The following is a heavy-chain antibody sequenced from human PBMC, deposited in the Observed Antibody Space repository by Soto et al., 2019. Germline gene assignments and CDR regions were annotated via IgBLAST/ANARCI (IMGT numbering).Heavy chain of an antibody. CDR3: AKEDSSGYYAEKFFDY. D-gene: IGHD3-22*01. CDR2: ISGTGGST. Sequence: GGSLRLSCAASGFTFSSHAMSWVRQAPGKGLEWVSAISGTGGSTYYADSVKGRLTISRDNSKNTLYLQMNSLRAEDTAVYYCAKEDSSGYYAEKFFDYWGQGTLVTVSS. V-gene: IGHV3-23*01. J-gene: IGHJ4*02. CDR1: GFTFSSHA.